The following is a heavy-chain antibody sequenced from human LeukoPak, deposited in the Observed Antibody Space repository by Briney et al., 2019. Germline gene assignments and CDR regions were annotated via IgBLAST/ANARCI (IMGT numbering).Heavy chain of an antibody. CDR3: ARGDDSSAPDWFDP. Sequence: ASVKVSCKASGGTFSSYAISWVRQALGQGLEWVGRIIPIFGIANYAQKFQGRVTITADKSTSTAYMELSSLRSEDTAAYYCARGDDSSAPDWFDPWGQGTLVTVSS. D-gene: IGHD3-22*01. CDR2: IIPIFGIA. V-gene: IGHV1-69*04. J-gene: IGHJ5*02. CDR1: GGTFSSYA.